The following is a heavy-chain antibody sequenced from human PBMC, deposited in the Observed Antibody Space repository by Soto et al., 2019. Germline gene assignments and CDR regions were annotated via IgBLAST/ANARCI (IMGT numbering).Heavy chain of an antibody. CDR2: ISGNGADT. V-gene: IGHV3-23*01. CDR3: AKGGGNYDFSRYGMDV. J-gene: IGHJ6*02. CDR1: GFTFSSYA. D-gene: IGHD3-3*01. Sequence: GGSLRLSCGASGFTFSSYAMSWVRQAPGKGLEWVSAISGNGADTTYAESVRGRFTISRDNSKNTLYLQMSSLRAEETAVYYCAKGGGNYDFSRYGMDVWGQGTTVTVSS.